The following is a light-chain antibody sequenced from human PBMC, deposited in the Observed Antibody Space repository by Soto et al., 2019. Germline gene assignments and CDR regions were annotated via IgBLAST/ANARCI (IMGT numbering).Light chain of an antibody. J-gene: IGLJ1*01. V-gene: IGLV2-14*01. Sequence: QSVLTQPASVSGSPGQSITISCTGTSSDVGGYNYVSWYQQHPGKAPKLMIYEVSNRPSGVSNRFSGSKSGNTASLTISGLQAEDEADYYCHSYDISLSTYVLGTGTKLTVL. CDR2: EVS. CDR3: HSYDISLSTYV. CDR1: SSDVGGYNY.